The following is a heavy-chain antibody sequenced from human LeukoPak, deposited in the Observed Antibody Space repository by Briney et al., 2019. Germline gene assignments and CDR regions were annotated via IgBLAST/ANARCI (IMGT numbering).Heavy chain of an antibody. J-gene: IGHJ4*02. CDR1: GFTVSSNY. D-gene: IGHD3-22*01. Sequence: PGGSLRLSCAASGFTVSSNYMSWVRQAPGKGLEWVSVIYSGGSTYYADSVKGRFTISRDNSKNTLYLQMNSLRAEDTAVYYCARRVYDSSGYPTYYFDYWGQGTLVTVSS. CDR2: IYSGGST. V-gene: IGHV3-66*01. CDR3: ARRVYDSSGYPTYYFDY.